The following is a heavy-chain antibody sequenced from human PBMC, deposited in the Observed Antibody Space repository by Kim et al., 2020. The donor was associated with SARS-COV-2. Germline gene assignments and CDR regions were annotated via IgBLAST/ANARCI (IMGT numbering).Heavy chain of an antibody. J-gene: IGHJ4*02. Sequence: GGSLRLSCAASGFTFSSYWMSWVRQAPGKGLEWVANIKQDGSEKYYVDSVKGRFTISRDNAKNSLYLQMNSLRAEDTAVYYCAREDDYDILAGYDNVVDNWGQGTLVTVSS. CDR1: GFTFSSYW. V-gene: IGHV3-7*01. D-gene: IGHD3-9*01. CDR3: AREDDYDILAGYDNVVDN. CDR2: IKQDGSEK.